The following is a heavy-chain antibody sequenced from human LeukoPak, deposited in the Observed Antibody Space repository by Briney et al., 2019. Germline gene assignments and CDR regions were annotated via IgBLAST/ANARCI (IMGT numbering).Heavy chain of an antibody. CDR3: ARDPANTVTTTPRGWGSHGY. V-gene: IGHV3-30-3*01. CDR1: GFTFSSYA. CDR2: ISYDGSNK. D-gene: IGHD4-17*01. Sequence: GRSLRLSCAASGFTFSSYAMHWVRQAPGKGLEWVAVISYDGSNKYYADSVKGRFTISRDNSKNTLYLQMNSLRAEDTAVYYCARDPANTVTTTPRGWGSHGYWGQGTLVTVSS. J-gene: IGHJ4*02.